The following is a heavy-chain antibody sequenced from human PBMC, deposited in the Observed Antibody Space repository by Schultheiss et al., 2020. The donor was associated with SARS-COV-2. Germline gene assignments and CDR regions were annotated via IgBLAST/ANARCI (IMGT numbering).Heavy chain of an antibody. CDR2: IRSSGRDI. CDR1: GFTFATYN. V-gene: IGHV3-21*01. Sequence: GESLKISCAASGFTFATYNMHWVRQAPGKGLEFVASIRSSGRDIYYADSMQGRFTVSRDNANNSLYLQMHSLRVEDTAVYYCVRDLKAVAVFGFDSWGQGTLVTVSS. CDR3: VRDLKAVAVFGFDS. D-gene: IGHD6-19*01. J-gene: IGHJ4*02.